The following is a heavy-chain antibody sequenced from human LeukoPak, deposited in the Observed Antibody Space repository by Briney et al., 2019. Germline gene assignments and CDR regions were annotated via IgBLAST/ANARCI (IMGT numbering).Heavy chain of an antibody. Sequence: ASVKVSCKVSGYTLTELSMHWVRQAPGKGLEWMGGFDPEDGETIYAQKFQGRVTMTKDTSTDTAYMELSSLRSEDTAVYYCATYYYYYMDVWGKGTTVTVSS. V-gene: IGHV1-24*01. J-gene: IGHJ6*03. CDR1: GYTLTELS. CDR3: ATYYYYYMDV. CDR2: FDPEDGET.